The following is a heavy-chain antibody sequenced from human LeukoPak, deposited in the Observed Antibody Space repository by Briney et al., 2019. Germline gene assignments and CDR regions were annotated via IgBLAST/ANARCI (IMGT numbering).Heavy chain of an antibody. Sequence: SETLSLTCTVSGGSIRSTSHYWGWIRQPPGKGLEWIGSIYYSGSTYYNPSLKSRVTISVDTSKNQFSLKLSSVTAADTAVYYCGRLFYDFWSGHYYYYMDVWGKGTTVTVSS. V-gene: IGHV4-39*01. J-gene: IGHJ6*03. D-gene: IGHD3-3*01. CDR1: GGSIRSTSHY. CDR2: IYYSGST. CDR3: GRLFYDFWSGHYYYYMDV.